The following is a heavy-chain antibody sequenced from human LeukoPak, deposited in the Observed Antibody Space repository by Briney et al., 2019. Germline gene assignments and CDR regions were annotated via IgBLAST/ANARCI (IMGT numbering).Heavy chain of an antibody. CDR3: AKGTSAGGWYYFDY. CDR2: ISGSGGST. D-gene: IGHD6-19*01. Sequence: GGSLRLSCAASGFTFSSYAMSWVRQAPGKGLEWVSAISGSGGSTYYADSVKGRFTISRNNSKNTLYLQMNSLRAEDTAVYYCAKGTSAGGWYYFDYWGQGTLVTVSS. J-gene: IGHJ4*02. V-gene: IGHV3-23*01. CDR1: GFTFSSYA.